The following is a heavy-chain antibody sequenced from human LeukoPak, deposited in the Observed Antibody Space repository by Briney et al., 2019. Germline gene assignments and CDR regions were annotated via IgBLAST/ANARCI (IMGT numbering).Heavy chain of an antibody. D-gene: IGHD5-12*01. V-gene: IGHV1-2*02. CDR1: GYTFTGYY. CDR3: ARALGYSGYDFWVDYYYYMDV. CDR2: INPNSGGT. J-gene: IGHJ6*03. Sequence: ASVKVSCKASGYTFTGYYMHWVRQAPGQGLERMGWINPNSGGTNYAQKFQGRVTMTRDTSISTAYMELSRLRSDDTAVYYCARALGYSGYDFWVDYYYYMDVWGKGTTVTVSS.